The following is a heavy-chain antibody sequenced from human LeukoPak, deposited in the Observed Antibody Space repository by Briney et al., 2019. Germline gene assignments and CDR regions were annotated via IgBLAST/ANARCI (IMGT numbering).Heavy chain of an antibody. Sequence: ASVKVSCKASGYTFYSYDINWVRQATGQGLEWMGWMNPNSGNTGYAQKFQGRVTMTRNTSISTAYMELSSLRSEDTAVYYCARGRRYCSGGSCYLYYFDYWGQGTLVTVSS. CDR3: ARGRRYCSGGSCYLYYFDY. CDR2: MNPNSGNT. J-gene: IGHJ4*02. D-gene: IGHD2-15*01. V-gene: IGHV1-8*01. CDR1: GYTFYSYD.